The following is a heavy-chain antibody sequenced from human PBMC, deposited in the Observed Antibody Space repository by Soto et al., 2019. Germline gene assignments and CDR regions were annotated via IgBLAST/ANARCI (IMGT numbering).Heavy chain of an antibody. Sequence: QVQLVQSGAEVKNPGASVKISCTASGYNFINNYIYWVRQAPGQGLEYMGLIYLSGGNTKYAQKFQDRVTMTRDTSTNTVYLELTSLRFDDTAMYYCAKEGAEWGLGTLVTVSS. CDR3: AKEGAE. V-gene: IGHV1-46*01. CDR1: GYNFINNY. J-gene: IGHJ4*02. CDR2: IYLSGGNT.